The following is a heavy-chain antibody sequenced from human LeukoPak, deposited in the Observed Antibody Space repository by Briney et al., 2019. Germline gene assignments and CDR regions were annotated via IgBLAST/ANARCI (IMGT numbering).Heavy chain of an antibody. D-gene: IGHD3-16*01. CDR1: GCSISGFY. J-gene: IGHJ3*02. V-gene: IGHV4-59*01. CDR2: IYDSGST. CDR3: ARSRFGGVYDAFHI. Sequence: PSETQSLTCTVSGCSISGFYWSWMRQPPGKGLEWIGHIYDSGSTNYNPSLKSRVTISVDTSKNQFSLKVNSLTAADTALYYCARSRFGGVYDAFHIWGQGTMVTVSP.